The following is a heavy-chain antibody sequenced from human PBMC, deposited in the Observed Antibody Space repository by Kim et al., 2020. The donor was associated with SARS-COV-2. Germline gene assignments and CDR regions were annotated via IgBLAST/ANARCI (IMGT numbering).Heavy chain of an antibody. J-gene: IGHJ4*02. Sequence: GWSLRLSCAASGFTFSNAWMSWVRQAPGKGLEWVGRIKSKTDGGTTDYAAPVKGRFTISRDDSKNTLYLQMNSLKTEDTAVYYCTTDPRYCSGGSCYSNRGDLDYWGQGTLVTVSS. V-gene: IGHV3-15*01. CDR2: IKSKTDGGTT. CDR3: TTDPRYCSGGSCYSNRGDLDY. CDR1: GFTFSNAW. D-gene: IGHD2-15*01.